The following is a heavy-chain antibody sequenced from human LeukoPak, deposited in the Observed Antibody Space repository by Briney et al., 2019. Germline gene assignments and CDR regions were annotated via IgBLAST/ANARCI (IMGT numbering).Heavy chain of an antibody. CDR1: GCTFSSYA. CDR3: ARSAMATTVTAPDY. J-gene: IGHJ4*02. Sequence: SVKVSCKASGCTFSSYAISWVRQAPGQGLEWMGRIIPIFGTANYAQKFQGRVTITADKSTSTAYMELSSLRSEDTAVYYCARSAMATTVTAPDYWGQGTLVTVSS. V-gene: IGHV1-69*06. CDR2: IIPIFGTA. D-gene: IGHD4-17*01.